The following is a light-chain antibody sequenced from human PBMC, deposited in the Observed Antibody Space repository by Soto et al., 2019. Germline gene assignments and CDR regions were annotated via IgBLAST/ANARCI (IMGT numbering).Light chain of an antibody. CDR3: LQDHSYPRT. CDR2: AAS. CDR1: QDIRNE. J-gene: IGKJ1*01. V-gene: IGKV1-6*01. Sequence: AIEMTQSPSSLSASVGDRVTITCRASQDIRNELGWYQQKPGKTPNLLIYAASTLHTGVPSRFSGSGSGTYFTLTISSLQPDDLATYYCLQDHSYPRTFGQGTKLGIK.